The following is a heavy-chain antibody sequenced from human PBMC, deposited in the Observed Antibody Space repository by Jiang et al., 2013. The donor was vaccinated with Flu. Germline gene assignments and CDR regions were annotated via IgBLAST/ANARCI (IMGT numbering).Heavy chain of an antibody. CDR2: INPSGGST. V-gene: IGHV1-46*03. CDR3: ARDFTPTSGWYVGSGVKRMDV. Sequence: EVKKPGASVKVSCKASGYTFTSYYMHWVRQAPGQGLEWMGIINPSGGSTSYAQKFQGRVTMTRDTSTSTVYMELSSLRSEDTAVYYCARDFTPTSGWYVGSGVKRMDVWGQGTTVTVSS. J-gene: IGHJ6*02. D-gene: IGHD6-19*01. CDR1: GYTFTSYY.